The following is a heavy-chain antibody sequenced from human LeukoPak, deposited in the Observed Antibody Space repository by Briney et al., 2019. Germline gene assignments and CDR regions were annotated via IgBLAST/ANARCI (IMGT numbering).Heavy chain of an antibody. CDR3: ARAYYYGSSYYYYGMDV. CDR2: ISAYNGNT. CDR1: GYTFTSYG. J-gene: IGHJ6*02. V-gene: IGHV1-18*01. Sequence: EASVKVSCKASGYTFTSYGISWVRQAPGQGLEWMGWISAYNGNTNYAQKLQGRVTMTTDTSTSTACMELRSLRSDDTAVYYCARAYYYGSSYYYYGMDVWGQGTTVTVSS. D-gene: IGHD3-10*01.